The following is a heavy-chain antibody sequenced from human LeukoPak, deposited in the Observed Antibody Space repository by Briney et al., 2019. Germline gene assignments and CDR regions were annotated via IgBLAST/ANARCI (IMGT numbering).Heavy chain of an antibody. CDR1: GYSISSGSYY. V-gene: IGHV4-61*02. D-gene: IGHD3-3*01. J-gene: IGHJ4*02. Sequence: PSETLSLICAVSGYSISSGSYYWSWIRQPDGKGLEWIGRIYTSGSTNYNPSLKSRVTISVDTSKNQFSLRLSSVTAADTAVYYCARDYSIFGVVTDWGQGTLVTVSS. CDR3: ARDYSIFGVVTD. CDR2: IYTSGST.